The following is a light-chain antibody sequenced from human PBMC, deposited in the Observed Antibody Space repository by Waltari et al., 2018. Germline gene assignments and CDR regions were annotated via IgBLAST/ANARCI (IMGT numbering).Light chain of an antibody. V-gene: IGLV2-8*01. Sequence: QSALTQPPSASGSPGQSVTISCIGTSSDVGGYNYVSWYQQHPGKAPKLMIYEVSKRPSGLPARFSGSKSGNTASLPVSVPQAEDEADYYCSSYAGSTIWVFGGGTKLTVL. CDR1: SSDVGGYNY. CDR2: EVS. J-gene: IGLJ2*01. CDR3: SSYAGSTIWV.